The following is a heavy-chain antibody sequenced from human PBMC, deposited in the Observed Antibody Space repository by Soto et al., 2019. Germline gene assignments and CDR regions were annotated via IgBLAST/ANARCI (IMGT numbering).Heavy chain of an antibody. Sequence: QVQLVESGGGVVQPGRSLRLSCSASGFTFSDFEMYWVRQAPGKGLDWVSFISYDGSNKYYAGSVKGRFTVSRDNSKNTLFLLMNSLRPGDTAVYFCARRTGTAPRFNYWGQGTLVTVSS. V-gene: IGHV3-30-3*01. J-gene: IGHJ4*02. D-gene: IGHD1-7*01. CDR1: GFTFSDFE. CDR3: ARRTGTAPRFNY. CDR2: ISYDGSNK.